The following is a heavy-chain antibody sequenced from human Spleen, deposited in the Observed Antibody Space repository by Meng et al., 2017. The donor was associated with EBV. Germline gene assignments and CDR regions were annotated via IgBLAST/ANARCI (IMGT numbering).Heavy chain of an antibody. D-gene: IGHD3-16*01. Sequence: ESGPGLVKPSGTLSLTCAGSGGCSRSSNWWSWVRQPPGQGLEWIGEIYHSGSTNYNPSLKSRVTISVDKSKNQFSLKLRSVTAADTAVYYCASGGGVDALGDYWGQGTLVTVSS. J-gene: IGHJ4*02. CDR2: IYHSGST. CDR1: GGCSRSSNW. V-gene: IGHV4-4*02. CDR3: ASGGGVDALGDY.